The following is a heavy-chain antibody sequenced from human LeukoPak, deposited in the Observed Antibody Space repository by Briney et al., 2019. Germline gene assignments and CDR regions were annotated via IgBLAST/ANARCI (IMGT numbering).Heavy chain of an antibody. CDR3: ARDPHDYGDYLDF. J-gene: IGHJ4*02. V-gene: IGHV1-2*02. CDR2: INPHSGGT. D-gene: IGHD4-17*01. CDR1: GYTFTGYY. Sequence: ASVQVSCKASGYTFTGYYIHWMRQAPGQGLEWMGWINPHSGGTNYAQEFQGRVTMTWDTSITTAYMELSRLRSDDAAVYYCARDPHDYGDYLDFWGQGTLVTVSS.